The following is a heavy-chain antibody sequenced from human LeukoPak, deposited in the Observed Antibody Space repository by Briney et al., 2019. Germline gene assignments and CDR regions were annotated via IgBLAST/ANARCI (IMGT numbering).Heavy chain of an antibody. J-gene: IGHJ5*02. V-gene: IGHV3-64D*06. CDR2: ISSNGGST. D-gene: IGHD2-2*01. CDR3: VKGYCSSTSCYGPWFDP. Sequence: GGSLRLSCSASGFTFSSYAMHWVRQAPGKGLEYISDISSNGGSTYYADSVKGRFTISRDNSKNTLYLQMSSLRAEDTAVYYCVKGYCSSTSCYGPWFDPWGQGTLVTVSS. CDR1: GFTFSSYA.